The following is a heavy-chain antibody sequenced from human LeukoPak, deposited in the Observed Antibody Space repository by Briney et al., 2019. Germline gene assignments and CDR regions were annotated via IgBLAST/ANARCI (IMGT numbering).Heavy chain of an antibody. CDR1: GGSISSSSYY. Sequence: PSETLSLTCTVSGGSISSSSYYWGWIRQPPGKGLEWIGSIYYSGSTYYNPSLKSRVTISVDTSKNQFSLKLSSVTAADTAVYYCARDGIGIIAADDDWFDPWGQGTLVTVSS. D-gene: IGHD6-13*01. CDR2: IYYSGST. V-gene: IGHV4-39*07. CDR3: ARDGIGIIAADDDWFDP. J-gene: IGHJ5*02.